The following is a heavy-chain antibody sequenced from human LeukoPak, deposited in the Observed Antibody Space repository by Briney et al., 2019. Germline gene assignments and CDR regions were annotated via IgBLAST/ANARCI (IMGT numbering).Heavy chain of an antibody. Sequence: ASVTVSFTASGYTFTSYGISWVRQAPGQGLEWMGWISAYNGNTNYAQKLQGRVTMTTDTSTSTAYMELRSLRSDDTAVYYCARVAGITMVRGVIITEWGQGTLVTVSS. J-gene: IGHJ4*02. V-gene: IGHV1-18*01. CDR2: ISAYNGNT. CDR1: GYTFTSYG. D-gene: IGHD3-10*01. CDR3: ARVAGITMVRGVIITE.